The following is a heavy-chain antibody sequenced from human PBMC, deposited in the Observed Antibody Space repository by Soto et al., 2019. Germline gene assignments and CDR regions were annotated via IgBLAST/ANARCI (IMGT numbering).Heavy chain of an antibody. CDR1: GGTFSSYA. Sequence: QVQLVQSGAEVKKPGSSVKVSCKASGGTFSSYAISWVRQAPGQGLEWMGGIIPIFGTANYAQKFQGRVTITADDSTSTAYMELSSLRSEDTAVYYCARGSTSTRKGYYYYGMDVWGQGTTVTVSS. D-gene: IGHD2-2*01. CDR2: IIPIFGTA. J-gene: IGHJ6*02. CDR3: ARGSTSTRKGYYYYGMDV. V-gene: IGHV1-69*12.